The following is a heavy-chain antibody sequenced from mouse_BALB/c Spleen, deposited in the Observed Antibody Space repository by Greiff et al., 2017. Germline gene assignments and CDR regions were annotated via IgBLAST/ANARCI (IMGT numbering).Heavy chain of an antibody. CDR3: ARDRYGNSYYFDY. CDR2: ISDGGSYT. J-gene: IGHJ2*01. Sequence: EVQLVESGGGLVKPGGSLKLSCAASGFTFSDYYMYWVRQTPEKRLEWVATISDGGSYTYYPDSVKGRFTISRDNAKNNLYLQMSSLKSEDTAMYYCARDRYGNSYYFDYWGQGTTLTVSS. D-gene: IGHD2-1*01. V-gene: IGHV5-4*02. CDR1: GFTFSDYY.